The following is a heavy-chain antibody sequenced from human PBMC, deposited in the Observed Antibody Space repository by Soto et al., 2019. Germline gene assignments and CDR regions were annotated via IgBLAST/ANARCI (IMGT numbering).Heavy chain of an antibody. CDR2: IWYDGSNK. CDR3: ARDPYSSSAGLSWFDP. D-gene: IGHD6-13*01. J-gene: IGHJ5*02. Sequence: QVQLVESGGGVVQPGRSLRLSCAASGFTFSSYGMHWVRQAPGKGLEWVAVIWYDGSNKYYADSVKGRFTISRDNSKNTLYLQMNSLRAEDAAVYYCARDPYSSSAGLSWFDPWGQGTLVTVSS. V-gene: IGHV3-33*01. CDR1: GFTFSSYG.